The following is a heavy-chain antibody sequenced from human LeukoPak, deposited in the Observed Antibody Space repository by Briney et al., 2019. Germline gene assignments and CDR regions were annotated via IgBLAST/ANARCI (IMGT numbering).Heavy chain of an antibody. CDR2: LASSSGGGT. Sequence: GGSLRLSCAASGFTFRSYAMSWVRQAPGKGLEWVSTLASSSGGGTYHADSVKGRFTISRDSSRNTLFLQMNSLRAEDTAVYYCAKDQTYYYDSSGYYYLDDAFDIWGQGTMVTVSS. J-gene: IGHJ3*02. CDR3: AKDQTYYYDSSGYYYLDDAFDI. D-gene: IGHD3-22*01. V-gene: IGHV3-23*01. CDR1: GFTFRSYA.